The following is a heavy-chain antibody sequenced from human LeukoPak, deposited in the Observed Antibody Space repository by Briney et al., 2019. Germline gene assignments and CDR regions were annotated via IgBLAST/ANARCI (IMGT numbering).Heavy chain of an antibody. CDR1: GDSINSRSYY. CDR3: ARGVGLRTHLDY. J-gene: IGHJ4*02. CDR2: INHSGST. D-gene: IGHD5-12*01. V-gene: IGHV4-39*07. Sequence: PSETLSLTCTVSGDSINSRSYYWDWIRQPPGKGLEWIGEINHSGSTNYNPSLKSRVTISVDTSKNQFSLKLSSVTAADTAVYYCARGVGLRTHLDYWGQGTLVTVSS.